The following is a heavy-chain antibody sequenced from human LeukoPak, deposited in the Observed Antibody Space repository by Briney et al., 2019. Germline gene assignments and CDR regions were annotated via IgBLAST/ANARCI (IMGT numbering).Heavy chain of an antibody. CDR2: IYYSGNT. Sequence: SETLSLTCTVSGGSISSYHWSWIRQPPGKGLEWVGYIYYSGNTNYNPVLRSRVTISLDTSKSQFSLKLSSVTAADTAVYYCARRKTGYGLDVWGQGTTVTVSS. CDR1: GGSISSYH. CDR3: ARRKTGYGLDV. J-gene: IGHJ6*02. V-gene: IGHV4-59*08.